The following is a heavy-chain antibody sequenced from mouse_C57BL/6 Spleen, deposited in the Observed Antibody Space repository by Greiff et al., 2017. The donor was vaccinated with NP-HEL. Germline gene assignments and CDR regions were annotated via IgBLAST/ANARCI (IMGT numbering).Heavy chain of an antibody. CDR2: ILPGSGST. Sequence: VQLQQSGAELMKPGASVKLSCKATGYTFTGYWIEWVKQRPGHGLEWIGEILPGSGSTNYNEKFKGKATFTADTSSNTAYMQLSSLTTEDSAIYYCARPRYYYGSSPYYAMDYWGQGTSVTVSS. CDR3: ARPRYYYGSSPYYAMDY. CDR1: GYTFTGYW. D-gene: IGHD1-1*01. V-gene: IGHV1-9*01. J-gene: IGHJ4*01.